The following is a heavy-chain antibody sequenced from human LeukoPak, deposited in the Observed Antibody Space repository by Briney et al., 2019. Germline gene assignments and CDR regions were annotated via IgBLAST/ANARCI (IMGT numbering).Heavy chain of an antibody. V-gene: IGHV1-46*01. CDR3: ARDRQRATYYDFWSGIYNWFDP. D-gene: IGHD3-3*01. CDR1: GYTFTSYY. CDR2: INPSGGST. J-gene: IGHJ5*02. Sequence: GASVKVSCKASGYTFTSYYMHWVRQAPGQGLEWMGIINPSGGSTSYAQKFQGRVTMTRDMSPSTVYMELSSLRSEDTAVYYCARDRQRATYYDFWSGIYNWFDPWGQGTLVTVSS.